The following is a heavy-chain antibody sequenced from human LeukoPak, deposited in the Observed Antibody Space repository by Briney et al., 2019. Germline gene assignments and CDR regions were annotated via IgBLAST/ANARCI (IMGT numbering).Heavy chain of an antibody. CDR3: ARGLYPPYDFWSGSKGNYYYMDV. CDR2: IYYTGST. J-gene: IGHJ6*03. Sequence: KPSETLSLTCNVSSGTISSSSYFWGWIRQPPGNGLEWIGNIYYTGSTHYNPSLKSRLTISVDTSKNQFSLKLSSVTAADTAVYYCARGLYPPYDFWSGSKGNYYYMDVWGKGTTVTVSS. V-gene: IGHV4-39*01. D-gene: IGHD3-3*01. CDR1: SGTISSSSYF.